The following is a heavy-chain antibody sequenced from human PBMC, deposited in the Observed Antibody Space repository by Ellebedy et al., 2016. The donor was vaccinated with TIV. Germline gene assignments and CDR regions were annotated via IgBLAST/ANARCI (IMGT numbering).Heavy chain of an antibody. CDR1: GGPFSNTA. J-gene: IGHJ6*02. CDR2: VIPVSGTA. CDR3: ARDPAGYGSDYYKGLDV. D-gene: IGHD5-18*01. V-gene: IGHV1-69*13. Sequence: SVKVSCXASGGPFSNTAIAWVRQAPGQGLEWVGGVIPVSGTAYYAQKFRGRVTITADEFTSIAYMELRTLTSDDTAVYYCARDPAGYGSDYYKGLDVWGQGTTVIVSS.